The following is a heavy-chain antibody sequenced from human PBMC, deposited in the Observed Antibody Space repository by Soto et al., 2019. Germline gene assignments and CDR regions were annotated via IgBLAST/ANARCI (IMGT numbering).Heavy chain of an antibody. Sequence: SETLSLTCTVSDGSISSFYWSWIRQTPEKGLEWIGFIYYSGSTNYNPSLESRVTMSVDTSKNQFSLELSSVTAADTAVYYCARHYCSSSRCYYFEYWGQGTLVTVSS. D-gene: IGHD2-2*01. V-gene: IGHV4-59*08. CDR3: ARHYCSSSRCYYFEY. CDR1: DGSISSFY. J-gene: IGHJ4*02. CDR2: IYYSGST.